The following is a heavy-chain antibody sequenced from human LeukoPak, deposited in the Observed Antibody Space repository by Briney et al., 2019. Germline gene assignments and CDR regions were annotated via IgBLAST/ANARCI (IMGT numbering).Heavy chain of an antibody. D-gene: IGHD3-10*01. J-gene: IGHJ4*02. CDR1: GFTFSSYE. CDR2: ISSSGSTI. CDR3: ARKAGYYYGSGDY. V-gene: IGHV3-48*03. Sequence: GGSLRLSCAASGFTFSSYEMNWVRQAPGKGLEWVSYISSSGSTIYYADSVKGRFTISRDNSKNTLYLQMNSLRAEDTAVYYCARKAGYYYGSGDYWGQGTLVTVSS.